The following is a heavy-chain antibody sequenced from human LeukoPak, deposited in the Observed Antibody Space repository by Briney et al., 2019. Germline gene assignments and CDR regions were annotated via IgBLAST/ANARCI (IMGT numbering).Heavy chain of an antibody. V-gene: IGHV1-2*02. J-gene: IGHJ3*02. CDR1: GYTFTGYY. Sequence: ASVKVSCKASGYTFTGYYMHWVRQAPGQGLGWMGWINPNSGGTNYAQKFQGRVTMTRDTSISTAYMELSRLRSDDTAVYYCASLSLSPGGAFDIWGQGTMVTVSS. CDR3: ASLSLSPGGAFDI. CDR2: INPNSGGT. D-gene: IGHD2/OR15-2a*01.